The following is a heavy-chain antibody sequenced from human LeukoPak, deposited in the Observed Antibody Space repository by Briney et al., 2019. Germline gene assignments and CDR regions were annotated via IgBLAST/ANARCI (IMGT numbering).Heavy chain of an antibody. J-gene: IGHJ5*02. CDR1: GFTFSSYG. CDR2: ISYDGSNK. Sequence: GGSLRLSCAASGFTFSSYGMHWVRQAPGKGLEWVAVISYDGSNKYYADSVKGRFTISRDNSKNTLYLQMNSLRAEDTAVYYCAKAHYGDYVFDNWFDPWGQGTLVTVSS. D-gene: IGHD4-17*01. CDR3: AKAHYGDYVFDNWFDP. V-gene: IGHV3-30*18.